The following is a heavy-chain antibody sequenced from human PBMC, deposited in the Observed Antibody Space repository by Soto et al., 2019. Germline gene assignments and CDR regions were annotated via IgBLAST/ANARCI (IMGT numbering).Heavy chain of an antibody. J-gene: IGHJ6*02. CDR2: IYSNGNT. CDR1: GGSVSSVGYY. Sequence: QVQLQESGPGLVRPSQTLSLTCIVSGGSVSSVGYYCSWVRQHPGTGLEWIGYIYSNGNTYYDPSLKSRVTISVDTSKHQFSLNLTSVTAADTAVYWCARGKPFSGMDVWGQGTTVTVSS. CDR3: ARGKPFSGMDV. V-gene: IGHV4-31*03.